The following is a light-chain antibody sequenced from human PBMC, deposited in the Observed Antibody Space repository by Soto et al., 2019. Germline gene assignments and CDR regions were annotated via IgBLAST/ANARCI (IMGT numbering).Light chain of an antibody. J-gene: IGKJ1*01. CDR3: HQYGATPGT. CDR1: QSVTNNY. Sequence: EIVLTQSPDTLSLSPGERVTLSCRASQSVTNNYLAWYQPKPGPGPRLLIHGASSRAADTPDRFSGSGSGTDFTLTISRLEPEDFALYYCHQYGATPGTFGQGTKVDIK. CDR2: GAS. V-gene: IGKV3-20*01.